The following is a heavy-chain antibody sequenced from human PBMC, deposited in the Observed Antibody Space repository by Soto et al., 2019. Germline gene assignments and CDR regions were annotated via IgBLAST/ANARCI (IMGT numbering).Heavy chain of an antibody. J-gene: IGHJ4*02. CDR1: GGTFSSYA. CDR2: LIPIFGTA. CDR3: ARERNDRAAAGIGGYYFDY. D-gene: IGHD6-13*01. V-gene: IGHV1-69*13. Sequence: SVKGSCKASGGTFSSYAISWVRQAPGQGLEWLGGLIPIFGTANYAQKLQGRVTITADESTSTAYMERSRLRSEDTAVYSCARERNDRAAAGIGGYYFDYWGQGTLVTVSS.